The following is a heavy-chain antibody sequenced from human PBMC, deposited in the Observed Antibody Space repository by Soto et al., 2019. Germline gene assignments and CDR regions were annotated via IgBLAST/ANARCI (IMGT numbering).Heavy chain of an antibody. J-gene: IGHJ6*02. CDR2: SVVGSDNT. V-gene: IGHV1-58*01. CDR1: GFTLSSSA. CDR3: EAARLGQRPNFYGVHV. Sequence: QMQLVQCGPEVKKPGTSLKVSCKASGFTLSSSAVQWVRQASGQGLAWIGWSVVGSDNTNYAQKFKERVTTTRDMSKSTVHLELSSLRSEDTATSYCEAARLGQRPNFYGVHVRGQGTEVTVSS. D-gene: IGHD6-25*01.